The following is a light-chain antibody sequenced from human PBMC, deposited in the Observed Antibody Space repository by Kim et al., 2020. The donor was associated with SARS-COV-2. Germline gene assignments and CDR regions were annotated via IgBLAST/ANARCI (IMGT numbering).Light chain of an antibody. J-gene: IGKJ4*01. Sequence: SASVGDRVTLPCRASESIGSWLAWYQQKPGEAPSLLIYSTSNLHSGVPSRFSGSGYGTDFTLTVSSLQPEDSAVYYCQQLNAFPLTFGGGTKLEI. V-gene: IGKV1-12*01. CDR3: QQLNAFPLT. CDR2: STS. CDR1: ESIGSW.